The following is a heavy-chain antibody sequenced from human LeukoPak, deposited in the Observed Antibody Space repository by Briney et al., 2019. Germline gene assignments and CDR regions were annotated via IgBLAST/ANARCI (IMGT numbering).Heavy chain of an antibody. CDR1: GFTFSSYA. CDR3: AKDSYDILTGFDY. V-gene: IGHV3-23*01. Sequence: GGSLRLSCAASGFTFSSYAMSWVRQAPGKGLEWVSAISGSGGSTYYADSVKGRFTISGDNSKNTLYLQMNSLRAEDTAVYYCAKDSYDILTGFDYWGQGTLVTVSS. J-gene: IGHJ4*02. CDR2: ISGSGGST. D-gene: IGHD3-9*01.